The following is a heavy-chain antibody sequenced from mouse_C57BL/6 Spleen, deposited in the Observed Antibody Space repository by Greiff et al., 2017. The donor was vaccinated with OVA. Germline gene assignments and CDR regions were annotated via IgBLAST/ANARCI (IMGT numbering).Heavy chain of an antibody. J-gene: IGHJ4*01. CDR1: GFTFSSYG. D-gene: IGHD1-1*01. CDR3: ARHYDGSSYYSMDD. CDR2: ISSGGSYT. V-gene: IGHV5-6*01. Sequence: EVQVVESGGDLVKPGGSLKLSCAASGFTFSSYGMSWVRQTPDKRLEWVATISSGGSYTYYPDSVKGRFTISRDNATTTLYLQMSSLKSEDTAMYYCARHYDGSSYYSMDDWGKGTSVTVSS.